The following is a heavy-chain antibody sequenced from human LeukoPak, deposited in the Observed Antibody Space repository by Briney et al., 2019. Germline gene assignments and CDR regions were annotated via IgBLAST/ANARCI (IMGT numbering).Heavy chain of an antibody. V-gene: IGHV3-30*03. Sequence: GGSLRLSCAASGFTFSTNFMHWVRQAPGKGLEWVAVISYDGSNKYYADSVKGRFTISRDNSKNTLYLQMNSLRAEDTAVYYCTSGTDYYDSSGHRYFDYWGQGTLVTVSS. CDR1: GFTFSTNF. CDR3: TSGTDYYDSSGHRYFDY. CDR2: ISYDGSNK. J-gene: IGHJ4*02. D-gene: IGHD3-22*01.